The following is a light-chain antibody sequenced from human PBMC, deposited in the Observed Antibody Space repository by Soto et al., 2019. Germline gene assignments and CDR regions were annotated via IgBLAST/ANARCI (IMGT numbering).Light chain of an antibody. CDR3: KQDGRALTWT. CDR2: GAS. V-gene: IGKV3-20*01. Sequence: EIGLTQSPATLSLHPGERATLSCRASRSVSSSYLAWYQQKPGQAPRLLIYGASSRATGIPDRFSGSGSGTDFTLTISRFYPEDFAVYYCKQDGRALTWTFCQGTKLDI. CDR1: RSVSSSY. J-gene: IGKJ1*01.